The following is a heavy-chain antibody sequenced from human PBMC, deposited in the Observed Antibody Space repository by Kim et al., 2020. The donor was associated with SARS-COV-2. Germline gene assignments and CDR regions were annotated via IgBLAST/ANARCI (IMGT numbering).Heavy chain of an antibody. CDR3: TTDYDSSRIFDY. J-gene: IGHJ4*02. V-gene: IGHV3-15*01. CDR1: GFTFSNAW. CDR2: IKSKTDGGTT. Sequence: GGSLRLSCAASGFTFSNAWMSWVRQAPGKGLEWVGRIKSKTDGGTTDYAAPVKGRFTISRDDSKNTLYLQMNSLKTEDTAVYYCTTDYDSSRIFDYWGQGTLVTVSS. D-gene: IGHD3-22*01.